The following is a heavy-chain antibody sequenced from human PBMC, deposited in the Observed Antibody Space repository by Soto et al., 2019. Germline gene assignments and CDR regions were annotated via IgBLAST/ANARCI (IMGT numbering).Heavy chain of an antibody. CDR1: GGSISSGDYY. CDR3: AGYCTGCSCYEGRSSRFDY. D-gene: IGHD2-15*01. V-gene: IGHV4-30-4*01. J-gene: IGHJ4*02. CDR2: IYYSGST. Sequence: QVQLQESGPGLVKPSQTLSLTCTVSGGSISSGDYYWSWIRQPPGKGLEWIGYIYYSGSTYYNPSLKSRVTVPVDPSKNQISRKPSAVTAADAAVYYCAGYCTGCSCYEGRSSRFDYWGQGTLVTVSS.